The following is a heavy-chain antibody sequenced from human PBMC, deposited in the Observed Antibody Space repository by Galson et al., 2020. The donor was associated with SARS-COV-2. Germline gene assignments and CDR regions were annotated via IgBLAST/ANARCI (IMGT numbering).Heavy chain of an antibody. CDR3: AREEMATISEDTRSIDY. V-gene: IGHV6-1*01. D-gene: IGHD5-12*01. J-gene: IGHJ4*02. CDR2: TYYRSKWYN. Sequence: SQTLSLTCAISGDSVSSNSAAWNWIRQSPSRGLEWLGRTYYRSKWYNDYAVSVKSRITINPDTSKNQFSLQLNSVTPEDTAVYYCAREEMATISEDTRSIDYWGQGTLVTVSS. CDR1: GDSVSSNSAA.